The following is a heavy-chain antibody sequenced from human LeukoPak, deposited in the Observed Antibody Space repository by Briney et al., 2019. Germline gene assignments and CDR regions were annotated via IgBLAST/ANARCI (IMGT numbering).Heavy chain of an antibody. D-gene: IGHD6-25*01. CDR3: AGDRLPNAFDI. Sequence: ASVKVSCKASEYTFTGYYMHWVRQAPGQGLEWMGLINPSDGSTSYALKFQGRVTMTRDMSTSTVYMELSSLRSEDTAVYYCAGDRLPNAFDIWGQGTMVTVFS. CDR2: INPSDGST. CDR1: EYTFTGYY. J-gene: IGHJ3*02. V-gene: IGHV1-46*01.